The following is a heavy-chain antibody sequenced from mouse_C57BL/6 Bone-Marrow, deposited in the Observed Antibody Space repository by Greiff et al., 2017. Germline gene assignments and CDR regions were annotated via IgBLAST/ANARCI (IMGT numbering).Heavy chain of an antibody. CDR1: GFTFSSYG. CDR2: ISSGGSYT. D-gene: IGHD1-3*01. V-gene: IGHV5-6*01. CDR3: ARHSGYYDV. Sequence: EVKLVESGGDLVKPGGSLKLSCAASGFTFSSYGMSWVRQTPDKRLEWVATISSGGSYTYYPDSVKGRFTISRDNAKNTLYLQMSSLKSEDTAMYYCARHSGYYDVWGTETTVTVSS. J-gene: IGHJ1*03.